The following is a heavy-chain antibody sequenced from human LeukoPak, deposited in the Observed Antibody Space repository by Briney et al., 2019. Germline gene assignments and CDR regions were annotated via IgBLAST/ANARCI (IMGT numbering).Heavy chain of an antibody. J-gene: IGHJ3*02. CDR3: ARQPAPYSSGWNDGFDI. CDR1: GDSISTYY. CDR2: IYTSGST. D-gene: IGHD6-19*01. V-gene: IGHV4-4*07. Sequence: TSETLSLTCTVSGDSISTYYWSWIRQPAGKGLEWIGRIYTSGSTNYNPSLKSRVTMSVDTSKNQFSLKLSSVTAADTAVYYCARQPAPYSSGWNDGFDIWGQGTMVTVSA.